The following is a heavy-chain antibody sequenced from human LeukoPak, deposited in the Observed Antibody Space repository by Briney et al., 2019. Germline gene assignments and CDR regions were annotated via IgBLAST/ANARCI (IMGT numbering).Heavy chain of an antibody. CDR1: GYTFTGYY. V-gene: IGHV1-2*02. Sequence: ASVKVSCKASGYTFTGYYMHWVRQAPGQGLEWMGWINPNGGGTNYAQKFQGRVTMTRDASISTAYMELSRLRSDDTAVYYCAREVDTAMVTSDYWGQGTLVTVSS. CDR3: AREVDTAMVTSDY. D-gene: IGHD5-18*01. CDR2: INPNGGGT. J-gene: IGHJ4*02.